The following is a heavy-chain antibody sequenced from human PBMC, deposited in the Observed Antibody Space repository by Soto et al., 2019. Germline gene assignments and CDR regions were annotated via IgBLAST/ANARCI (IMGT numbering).Heavy chain of an antibody. CDR2: VYYSGST. Sequence: SETLSLTCTVSGASVSSSSYYWGCVRQPPGKGLEWIGSVYYSGSTYYNPSLESRVTISVDKSKNQFSLKLMSLSAADTAVYYCGRLEGLATISYYFDYWGQGALVTVSS. J-gene: IGHJ4*02. D-gene: IGHD2-21*01. V-gene: IGHV4-39*01. CDR3: GRLEGLATISYYFDY. CDR1: GASVSSSSYY.